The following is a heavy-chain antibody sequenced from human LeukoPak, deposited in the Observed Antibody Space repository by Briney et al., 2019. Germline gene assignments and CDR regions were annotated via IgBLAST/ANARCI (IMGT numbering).Heavy chain of an antibody. CDR2: IYYSGST. CDR1: GGSISSYY. Sequence: SETLSLTCTVSGGSISSYYWSWIRQPPGKGLEWIGYIYYSGSTNYNPSLKSRVTISVDTSKNQFSLKLSSVTAADTAVYYCARADSSGYYFEDYWGQGTLVTVPS. D-gene: IGHD3-22*01. V-gene: IGHV4-59*01. J-gene: IGHJ4*02. CDR3: ARADSSGYYFEDY.